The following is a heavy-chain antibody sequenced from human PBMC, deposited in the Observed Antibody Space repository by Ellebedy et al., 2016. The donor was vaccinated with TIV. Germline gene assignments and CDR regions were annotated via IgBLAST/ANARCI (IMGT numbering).Heavy chain of an antibody. J-gene: IGHJ6*02. V-gene: IGHV4-39*01. Sequence: SETLSLTXTVSGGSVTSRSYYWAWIRQSSGKGLEWIGSIHYRGTTYYNPSLRSRVTISVDTSKNQFSLRLSSVTAADTAVYYCARFRSGIVVAPAHYGMDVWGQGTTVTVSS. D-gene: IGHD2-2*01. CDR3: ARFRSGIVVAPAHYGMDV. CDR2: IHYRGTT. CDR1: GGSVTSRSYY.